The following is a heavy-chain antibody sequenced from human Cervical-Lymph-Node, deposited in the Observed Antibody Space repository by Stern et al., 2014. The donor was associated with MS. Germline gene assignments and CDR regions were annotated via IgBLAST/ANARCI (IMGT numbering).Heavy chain of an antibody. J-gene: IGHJ6*02. V-gene: IGHV3-15*01. CDR2: IKSKTDGGTT. CDR1: GFTFRNAW. CDR3: TTLDRSYPYYYYGMDV. D-gene: IGHD1-26*01. Sequence: EVQLVESGGGLVKPGGSLRLSCAASGFTFRNAWMTWIRQAPGQGLEWVGRIKSKTDGGTTDYAAPVKGRFTISRDDSKNTLYLQMNILKTEDTAVYYCTTLDRSYPYYYYGMDVWGQGTTVTVSS.